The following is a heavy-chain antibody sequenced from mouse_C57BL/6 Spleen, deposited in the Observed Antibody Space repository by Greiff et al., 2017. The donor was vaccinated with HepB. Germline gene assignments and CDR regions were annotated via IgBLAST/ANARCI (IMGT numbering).Heavy chain of an antibody. V-gene: IGHV1-50*01. J-gene: IGHJ2*01. CDR1: GYTFTSYW. CDR2: IDPSDSYT. D-gene: IGHD3-2*02. Sequence: VQLQQPGAELVKPGASVKLSCKASGYTFTSYWMQWVKQRPGQGLEWIGEIDPSDSYTNYNQKFKGKATLTVDTSSSTAYMQLSSLTSEDSAVYYCARYGAAQAYWGQGTTLTVSS. CDR3: ARYGAAQAY.